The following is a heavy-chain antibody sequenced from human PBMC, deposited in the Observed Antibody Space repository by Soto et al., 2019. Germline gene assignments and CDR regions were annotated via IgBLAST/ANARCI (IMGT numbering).Heavy chain of an antibody. CDR2: ISGSGGST. J-gene: IGHJ4*02. V-gene: IGHV3-23*01. CDR3: AKGQIDMIVVAYYFDY. Sequence: EVQLLESGGGLVQPGGSLRLSCAASGFTFSSYAMSWVRQAPGKGLEWVSAISGSGGSTYYADSVKGRFTISRHNSKNTLYLQMNSLRAEDTAVYYCAKGQIDMIVVAYYFDYWGQGTLVTVSS. D-gene: IGHD3-22*01. CDR1: GFTFSSYA.